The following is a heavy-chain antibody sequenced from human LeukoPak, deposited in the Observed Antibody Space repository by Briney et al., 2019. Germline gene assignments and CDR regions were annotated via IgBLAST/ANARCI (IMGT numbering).Heavy chain of an antibody. CDR3: AREGSYCDGGDCYSFDF. Sequence: ASVKVSCKSSGYTFIANYLQWVRQAPGLRPEWLGWMHVGTGNTRYAPKFQGRVTLSRDTSINTAYMELSSLTSDDTAVYYCAREGSYCDGGDCYSFDFWGQGTLVTVSS. V-gene: IGHV1-2*02. J-gene: IGHJ4*02. CDR1: GYTFIANY. CDR2: MHVGTGNT. D-gene: IGHD2-21*02.